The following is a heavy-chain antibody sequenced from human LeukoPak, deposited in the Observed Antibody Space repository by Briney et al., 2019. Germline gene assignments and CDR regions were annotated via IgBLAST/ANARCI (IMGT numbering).Heavy chain of an antibody. J-gene: IGHJ4*02. CDR1: GFTFTNYH. CDR2: ISSDGTNI. Sequence: GGSLRLSCATSGFTFTNYHMNWVRQAPGKGLEWVSYISSDGTNILYADSVRGRFTISRDDVRNTLSLQMNSLRADDTAVYYCARRIAALNRASDYWGQGTLVTVSS. D-gene: IGHD6-6*01. CDR3: ARRIAALNRASDY. V-gene: IGHV3-48*04.